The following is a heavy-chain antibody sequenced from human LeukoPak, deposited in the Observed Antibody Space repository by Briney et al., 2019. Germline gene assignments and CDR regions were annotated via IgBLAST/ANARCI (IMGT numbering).Heavy chain of an antibody. V-gene: IGHV1-18*01. CDR2: ISAYNGNT. D-gene: IGHD3-10*01. CDR1: GYTFTSYG. J-gene: IGHJ6*03. CDR3: ARGPRITLVRGGQWYYYMDV. Sequence: PRASVKVSCKASGYTFTSYGISWVRQAPGQGLEWMGWISAYNGNTNYAQKLQGRVTMTRDTSTSTVYMELSSLRSEDTAVYYCARGPRITLVRGGQWYYYMDVWGKGTTVTISS.